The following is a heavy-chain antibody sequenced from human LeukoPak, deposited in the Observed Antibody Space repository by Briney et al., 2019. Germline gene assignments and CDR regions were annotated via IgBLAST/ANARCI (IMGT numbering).Heavy chain of an antibody. CDR2: INHSGST. D-gene: IGHD6-19*01. CDR1: GGSFSGYY. Sequence: SETLSLTCAVYGGSFSGYYWSWTRQPPGKGLEWIGEINHSGSTNYNPSLKSRVTISVDTSKNQFSLKLSSVTAADTAVYYCGGGWAIDYWGQGTLVTVSS. CDR3: GGGWAIDY. V-gene: IGHV4-34*01. J-gene: IGHJ4*02.